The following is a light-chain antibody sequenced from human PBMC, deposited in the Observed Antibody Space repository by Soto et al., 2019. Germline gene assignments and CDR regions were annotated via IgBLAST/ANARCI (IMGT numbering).Light chain of an antibody. Sequence: EIVLTQSPAPLSLSPGQRAALSCRASHSVGRYLAWYQQKPGQAPRLLIYDASTSATGLPARFSGSGCGKDITSTISRLGAEDFAVYYCQEYGSAPGTFGQGTQVDIK. CDR2: DAS. CDR1: HSVGRY. J-gene: IGKJ1*01. CDR3: QEYGSAPGT. V-gene: IGKV3-11*01.